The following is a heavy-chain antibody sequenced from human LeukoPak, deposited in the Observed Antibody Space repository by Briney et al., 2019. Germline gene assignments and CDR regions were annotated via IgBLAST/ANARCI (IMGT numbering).Heavy chain of an antibody. CDR1: GSTFSSYA. CDR2: ISGSGGST. D-gene: IGHD4-23*01. Sequence: GGSLGLSCAASGSTFSSYAMSWVRQAPGKGLEWVSAISGSGGSTYYADSVKGRFTISRDNSKNTLYLQMNSLRVEDTAVYYCAKDRDYGGVNWFDPWGQGTPVTVSS. CDR3: AKDRDYGGVNWFDP. J-gene: IGHJ5*02. V-gene: IGHV3-23*01.